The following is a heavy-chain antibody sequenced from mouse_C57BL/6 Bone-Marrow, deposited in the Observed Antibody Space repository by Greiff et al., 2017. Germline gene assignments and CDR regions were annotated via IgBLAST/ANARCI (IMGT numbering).Heavy chain of an antibody. D-gene: IGHD1-1*01. CDR2: FHPYNDYT. CDR3: AISSSCCYYFDY. Sequence: VQLQQSGAELVKPGASVKMSCKASGYTFTTYSIQWMKQNPGKSLEWIGNFHPYNDYTKYNAKFKGKATLTVEKSSNPAYLQLSHLTSDDSAVYYRAISSSCCYYFDYWGQGTTLTVSS. CDR1: GYTFTTYS. V-gene: IGHV1-47*01. J-gene: IGHJ2*01.